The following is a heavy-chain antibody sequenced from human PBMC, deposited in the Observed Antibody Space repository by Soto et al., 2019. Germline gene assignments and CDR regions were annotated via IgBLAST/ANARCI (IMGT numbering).Heavy chain of an antibody. CDR3: ARAFSGYSNAWDV. J-gene: IGHJ6*04. Sequence: QVQLVESGGGLVRPGGSLRLSCSGSGFTFSDYYMSWIRQAPGKGLEWVSYISSRGSTIYYTDSVKGRFTISRDNAKDSLFLQMNTLRDEDTALYYCARAFSGYSNAWDVWGKGTTVTVSS. D-gene: IGHD5-18*01. CDR1: GFTFSDYY. CDR2: ISSRGSTI. V-gene: IGHV3-11*01.